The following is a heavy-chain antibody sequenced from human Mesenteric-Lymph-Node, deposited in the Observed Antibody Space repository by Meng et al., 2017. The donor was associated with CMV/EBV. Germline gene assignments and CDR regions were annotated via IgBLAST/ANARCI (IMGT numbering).Heavy chain of an antibody. V-gene: IGHV4-59*01. CDR3: ARGGVVIIHGYYGMDV. CDR1: GGSISSYY. D-gene: IGHD3-3*01. J-gene: IGHJ6*02. Sequence: GSLRLSCTVSGGSISSYYWSWIRQPPGKGLEWIGYTYYSGSTNYNPSLTSRVTISVDTSKNQFSLKLSSVTAADTAVYYCARGGVVIIHGYYGMDVWGQGTTVTVSS. CDR2: TYYSGST.